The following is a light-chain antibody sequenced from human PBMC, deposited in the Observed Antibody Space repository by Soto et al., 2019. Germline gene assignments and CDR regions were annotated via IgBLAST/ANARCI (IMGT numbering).Light chain of an antibody. J-gene: IGLJ1*01. CDR1: SSDVGRYNH. V-gene: IGLV2-8*01. Sequence: QSVLTQPPSVSGAPGQRITVSCTGSSSDVGRYNHVSWYQQHPGKAPKLIIFDVDKRPSGVPDRFSGSKSVNTASLTVSGLQAEDEADYYCSAYAGSIFVFGTGTKVTVL. CDR3: SAYAGSIFV. CDR2: DVD.